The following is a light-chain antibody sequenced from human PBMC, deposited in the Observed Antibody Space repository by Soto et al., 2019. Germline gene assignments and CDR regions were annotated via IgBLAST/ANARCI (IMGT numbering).Light chain of an antibody. Sequence: QSALTQPASVSGSPGQSITISCTGTSSDIGVYDYVSWYQQHPGKAPKLIIYEVTNRPSGLSNRFSGSKSDNTASLTISGLQAEDEADYYCQSYDMTLSGWVFGGGTKLTVL. CDR2: EVT. CDR1: SSDIGVYDY. CDR3: QSYDMTLSGWV. V-gene: IGLV2-14*01. J-gene: IGLJ3*02.